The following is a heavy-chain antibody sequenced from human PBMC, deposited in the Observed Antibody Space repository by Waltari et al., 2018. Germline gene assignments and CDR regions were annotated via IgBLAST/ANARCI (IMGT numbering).Heavy chain of an antibody. CDR3: ARVSSGRVFMGGDAFDI. J-gene: IGHJ3*02. D-gene: IGHD3-16*01. CDR1: GYTFTGAY. CDR2: INPNSGGT. Sequence: QVQLVKSGDEERKPGASVKGSCKASGYTFTGAYMNWERQAPGQGLEWMGLINPNSGGTNYAQKFQGRVTMTRDTSISTAYMELSSLRSDDTAVYYCARVSSGRVFMGGDAFDIWGQGTMVTVSS. V-gene: IGHV1-2*06.